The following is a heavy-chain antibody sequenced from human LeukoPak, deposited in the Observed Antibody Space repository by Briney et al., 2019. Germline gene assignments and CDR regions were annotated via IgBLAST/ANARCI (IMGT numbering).Heavy chain of an antibody. V-gene: IGHV4-59*08. Sequence: SETLSLTCTVSGGSISTYYWSWFRQSPGKGLEWVGYMYESGTTNHNPSLKSRVTISVATSTNHFSLKLSSVTAADTAVYFCARRDSSGYYVVWGQGTLVTVSS. J-gene: IGHJ4*02. CDR1: GGSISTYY. CDR2: MYESGTT. CDR3: ARRDSSGYYVV. D-gene: IGHD3-22*01.